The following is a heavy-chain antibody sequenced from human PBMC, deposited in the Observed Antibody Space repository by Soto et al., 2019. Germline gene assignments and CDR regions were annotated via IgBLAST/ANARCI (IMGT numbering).Heavy chain of an antibody. CDR2: ISGGADDT. CDR1: GFTFSNYA. CDR3: AKAINAYYAPLDS. Sequence: EVQLLESGGGLVQPGGSLRLSCTASGFTFSNYAMGWVRQAPGKGLEWVSVISGGADDTHYADSVKGRFTISRDNSKNTLYVQMDSLRAEDTAVYYCAKAINAYYAPLDSGGQGMRVTVSS. J-gene: IGHJ5*01. D-gene: IGHD3-3*01. V-gene: IGHV3-23*01.